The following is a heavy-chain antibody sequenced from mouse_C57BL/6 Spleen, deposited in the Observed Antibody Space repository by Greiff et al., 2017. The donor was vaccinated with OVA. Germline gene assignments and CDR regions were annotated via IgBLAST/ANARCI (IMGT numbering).Heavy chain of an antibody. V-gene: IGHV1-15*01. CDR2: IDPETGGT. CDR1: GYTFTDYE. D-gene: IGHD2-4*01. J-gene: IGHJ2*01. Sequence: QVQLKESGAELVRPGASVTLSCKASGYTFTDYEMHWVKQTPVHGLEWIGAIDPETGGTAYNQKFKGKAILTADKSSSTAYMELRSLTSEDSAVYYCTYYDYDGYFDYWGQGTTLTVSS. CDR3: TYYDYDGYFDY.